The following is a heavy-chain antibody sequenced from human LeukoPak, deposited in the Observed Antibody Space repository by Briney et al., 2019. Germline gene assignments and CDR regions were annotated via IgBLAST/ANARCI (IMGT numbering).Heavy chain of an antibody. CDR3: AKDNGSYRKNYFDY. J-gene: IGHJ4*02. CDR1: GFTFSRYA. V-gene: IGHV3-23*01. Sequence: GGSLRLSCAASGFTFSRYAMSWVRQAPEKGLEWVSTISGSGGGTYYADSVKGRFTISRDDSKNTLYLQMNSLRAEETAVYYCAKDNGSYRKNYFDYWGLGTLVTVSS. CDR2: ISGSGGGT. D-gene: IGHD1-26*01.